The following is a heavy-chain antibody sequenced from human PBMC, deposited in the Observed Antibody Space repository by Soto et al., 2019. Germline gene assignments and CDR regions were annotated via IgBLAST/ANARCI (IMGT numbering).Heavy chain of an antibody. J-gene: IGHJ4*02. CDR2: ITPTLNIA. D-gene: IGHD1-26*01. V-gene: IGHV1-69*01. CDR3: ARGYYSGSTPSSFDY. Sequence: QLQLVQSGAEVREPGSSVKVSCKASGGTFSSYTVIWVRRAPGQGLEWMGGITPTLNIAKYAEKFQGRVTITADESTSTVNMHLSSLRSEDTAVYFCARGYYSGSTPSSFDYWGQGTLVAVSS. CDR1: GGTFSSYT.